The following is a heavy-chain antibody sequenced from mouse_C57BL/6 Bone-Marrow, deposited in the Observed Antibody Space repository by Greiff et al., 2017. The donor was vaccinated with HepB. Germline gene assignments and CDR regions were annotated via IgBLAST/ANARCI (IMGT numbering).Heavy chain of an antibody. J-gene: IGHJ3*01. CDR1: GFTFSDFY. CDR2: SRNKANDYTT. D-gene: IGHD4-1*01. CDR3: ARDGDWDGGFAY. V-gene: IGHV7-1*01. Sequence: EVQVVESGGGLVQSGRSLRLSCATSGFTFSDFYMEWVRQAPGKGLEWIAASRNKANDYTTEYSASVKGRFIVSRDTSQSILYLQMNALRAEDTAIYYCARDGDWDGGFAYWGQGTLVTVSA.